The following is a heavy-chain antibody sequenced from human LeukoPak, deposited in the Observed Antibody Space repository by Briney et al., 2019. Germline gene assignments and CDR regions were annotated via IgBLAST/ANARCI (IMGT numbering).Heavy chain of an antibody. CDR1: GFTFSDYS. Sequence: GGSLRLSCAASGFTFSDYSMNWVRQAPGKGLEWVSYISSSSLTIYYADSVKGRFTISRDNAKNPLYLQVNSLRAEDTAVYYCARAGGSYTCSSWLDPWGQGTLVTVSS. D-gene: IGHD1-26*01. CDR2: ISSSSLTI. V-gene: IGHV3-48*04. J-gene: IGHJ5*02. CDR3: ARAGGSYTCSSWLDP.